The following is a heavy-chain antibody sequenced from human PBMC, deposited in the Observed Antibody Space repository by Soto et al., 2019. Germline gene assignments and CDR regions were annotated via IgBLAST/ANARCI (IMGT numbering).Heavy chain of an antibody. CDR2: IYSGGST. D-gene: IGHD6-6*01. Sequence: GGSLRLSCAASGFTVSSNYMSWVRQAPGKGLEWVSVIYSGGSTYYADSVKGRFTISRHNSKNTLYLQMNSLRAEDTAVYYCARGGTQLVLRDYYYYYMDVWGKGTTVTVSS. CDR3: ARGGTQLVLRDYYYYYMDV. CDR1: GFTVSSNY. V-gene: IGHV3-53*04. J-gene: IGHJ6*03.